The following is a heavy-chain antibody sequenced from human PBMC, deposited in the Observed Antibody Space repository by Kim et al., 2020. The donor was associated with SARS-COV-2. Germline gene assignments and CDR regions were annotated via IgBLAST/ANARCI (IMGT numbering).Heavy chain of an antibody. D-gene: IGHD3-16*01. CDR2: IYYSGST. CDR1: GGSISSYY. V-gene: IGHV4-59*13. J-gene: IGHJ6*02. CDR3: ARTGLGYTLGGWGYYGMDV. Sequence: SETLSLTCTVSGGSISSYYWSWIRQPPGKGLEWIGYIYYSGSTNYNPSLKSRVTISVDTSKNQFSLKLSSVTAADTAVYYCARTGLGYTLGGWGYYGMDVWGQGTTVTVSS.